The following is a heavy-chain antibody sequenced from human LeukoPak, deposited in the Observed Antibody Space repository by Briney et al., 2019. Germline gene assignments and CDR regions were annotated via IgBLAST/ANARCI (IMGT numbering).Heavy chain of an antibody. CDR3: AKGAAVDRQYFEN. CDR1: RFTFSACG. V-gene: IGHV3-30*18. CDR2: ISFDGSHK. J-gene: IGHJ4*02. D-gene: IGHD6-25*01. Sequence: GGSVRVSCAASRFTFSACGMHWVRQAPGKGLEWVAAISFDGSHKYYADSVKGRFTITRDNSMNTLYLKMNSLRAEDTAVYYCAKGAAVDRQYFENWGQGTLVTVSS.